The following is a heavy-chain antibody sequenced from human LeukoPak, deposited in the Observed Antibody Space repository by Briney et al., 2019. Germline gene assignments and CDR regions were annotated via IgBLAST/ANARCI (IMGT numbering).Heavy chain of an antibody. CDR1: GFTFGDYA. V-gene: IGHV3-49*04. Sequence: GGSLRLSCTASGFTFGDYAMSWVRQAPGKGLEWVGFIRSKAYGGTTEYAASVKGRFTISRDDSKSIAYLQMNSPKTEDTAVYYCTSPSSSWFPSDYWGQGTLVTVSS. D-gene: IGHD6-13*01. J-gene: IGHJ4*02. CDR2: IRSKAYGGTT. CDR3: TSPSSSWFPSDY.